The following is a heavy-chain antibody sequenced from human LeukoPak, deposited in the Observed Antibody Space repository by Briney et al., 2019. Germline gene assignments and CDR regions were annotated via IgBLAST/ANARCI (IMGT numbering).Heavy chain of an antibody. CDR1: GFTFTSSA. J-gene: IGHJ4*02. CDR3: AADRLYYYDSSGYYPFRY. CDR2: IVVGSGNT. D-gene: IGHD3-22*01. V-gene: IGHV1-58*02. Sequence: ASVKVSCKASGFTFTSSAMQWVRQARGQRLEWIGWIVVGSGNTNYAQKFQERVTITRDMSTSTAYMELSSLRSEDTAVYYCAADRLYYYDSSGYYPFRYWGQGTLVTVSS.